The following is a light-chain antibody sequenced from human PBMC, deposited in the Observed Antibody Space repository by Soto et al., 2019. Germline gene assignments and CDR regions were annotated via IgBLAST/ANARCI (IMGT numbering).Light chain of an antibody. V-gene: IGKV3-11*01. CDR1: QSVSRA. CDR2: DAS. Sequence: DIVLTQSPATLSLSPGERATLSCRSSQSVSRAFAWYQQKPGQAPRLLIYDASNRATGIPARFSGSGSGTDFTLTINSLQPDDFAVYYCQHRHNFGPGTKVYFK. J-gene: IGKJ3*01. CDR3: QHRHN.